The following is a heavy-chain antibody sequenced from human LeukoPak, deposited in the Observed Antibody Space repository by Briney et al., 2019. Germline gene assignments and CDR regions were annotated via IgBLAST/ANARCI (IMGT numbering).Heavy chain of an antibody. Sequence: ASVKVSCKASGYTFTGYYMHWVRQAPGQGLEWMGWINPNSGGTNYAQKFQGRVTMTRDTSISTAYMELSRLRSDDTAVYYCARGGRGYYDSSGYSVDDAFDIWGQGTTVTVSS. J-gene: IGHJ3*02. D-gene: IGHD3-22*01. CDR1: GYTFTGYY. CDR3: ARGGRGYYDSSGYSVDDAFDI. CDR2: INPNSGGT. V-gene: IGHV1-2*02.